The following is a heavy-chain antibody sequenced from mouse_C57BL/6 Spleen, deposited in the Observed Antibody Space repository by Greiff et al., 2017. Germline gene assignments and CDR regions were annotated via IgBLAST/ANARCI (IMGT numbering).Heavy chain of an antibody. J-gene: IGHJ4*01. Sequence: VQLQQSGAELVKPGASVKISCKASGYAFSSYWMNWVKQRPGKGLEWIGQIYPGDGDTNYNGKFKGKATLTADKSSSTAYMQLSSLTSEDSAVYFCARLRDGNFYAMDYWGQGTSVTVSS. V-gene: IGHV1-80*01. CDR2: IYPGDGDT. CDR1: GYAFSSYW. CDR3: ARLRDGNFYAMDY. D-gene: IGHD2-1*01.